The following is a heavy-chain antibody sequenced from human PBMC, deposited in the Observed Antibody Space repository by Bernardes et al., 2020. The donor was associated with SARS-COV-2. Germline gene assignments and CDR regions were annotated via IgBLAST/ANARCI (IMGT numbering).Heavy chain of an antibody. CDR3: AREGWATLGFGEKSSNFFDY. D-gene: IGHD3-10*01. CDR2: IIPIFVTA. V-gene: IGHV1-69*13. J-gene: IGHJ4*02. CDR1: GGTFSSYA. Sequence: SVKVSCKASGGTFSSYAISWVRQAPGQGLEWMGRIIPIFVTANYAQKFQGRVTITADESTSTAYMELSSLRSEDTAVYYCAREGWATLGFGEKSSNFFDYWGQGTLVTVSS.